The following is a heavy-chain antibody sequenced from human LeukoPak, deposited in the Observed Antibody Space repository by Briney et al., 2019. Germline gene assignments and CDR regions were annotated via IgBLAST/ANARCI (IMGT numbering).Heavy chain of an antibody. D-gene: IGHD5-18*01. J-gene: IGHJ4*02. Sequence: GGSLRLSCAASGCTFSSYWMSWVRQAPGKGLEGVGNIKQDGSEKYYVESVKGGFTISRDKAKNSLYMEMNRLRAEDTAVSYCARGRIQLWAPLGCWGQGTLVTVSS. CDR2: IKQDGSEK. CDR1: GCTFSSYW. CDR3: ARGRIQLWAPLGC. V-gene: IGHV3-7*01.